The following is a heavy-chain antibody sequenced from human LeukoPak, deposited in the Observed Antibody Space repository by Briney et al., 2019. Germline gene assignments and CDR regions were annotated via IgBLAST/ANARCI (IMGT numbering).Heavy chain of an antibody. D-gene: IGHD3-22*01. CDR3: AKDQYYYDSSGQFDY. CDR1: GFTFSSYA. Sequence: GGSLRLSCTASGFTFSSYAMSWVRQAPGMGLEWVSAISGSGGVTYYADSVKGRLTISRDNSKNTLYLQMNSLRAEDTAVYYCAKDQYYYDSSGQFDYWGQGTLVTVSS. V-gene: IGHV3-23*01. CDR2: ISGSGGVT. J-gene: IGHJ4*02.